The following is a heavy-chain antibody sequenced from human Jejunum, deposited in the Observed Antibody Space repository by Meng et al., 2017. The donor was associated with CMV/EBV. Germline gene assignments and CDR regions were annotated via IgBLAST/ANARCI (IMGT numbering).Heavy chain of an antibody. CDR3: ARVNDGRVRYYFAY. J-gene: IGHJ4*02. CDR2: STPVFGTT. CDR1: GGSFSGYG. D-gene: IGHD4-23*01. V-gene: IGHV1-69*01. Sequence: AGGSFSGYGIHCVRKAPGRGPEWMGASTPVFGTTRYGQKFKGKVTMTGDESTSTVFMELSSLRSEDMAVYYCARVNDGRVRYYFAYWGQGTLVTVSS.